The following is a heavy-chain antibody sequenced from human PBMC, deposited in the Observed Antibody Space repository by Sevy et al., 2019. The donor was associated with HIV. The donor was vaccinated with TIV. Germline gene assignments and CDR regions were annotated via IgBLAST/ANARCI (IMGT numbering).Heavy chain of an antibody. V-gene: IGHV3-7*03. J-gene: IGHJ6*03. CDR2: IKEDGSEK. D-gene: IGHD6-13*01. Sequence: GGSLRLSCAASGFPFRSYWMSWVRQAPGKGLEWVANIKEDGSEKYYVDSVKGRFTISRDNAKNSLFLQMNSLRAEDTAVYYCAGGGSSCYNLYYYYYMDVWGKGTTVTVSS. CDR1: GFPFRSYW. CDR3: AGGGSSCYNLYYYYYMDV.